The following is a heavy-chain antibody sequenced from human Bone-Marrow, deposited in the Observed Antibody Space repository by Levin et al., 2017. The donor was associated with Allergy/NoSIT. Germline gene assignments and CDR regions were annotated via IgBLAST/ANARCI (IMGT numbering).Heavy chain of an antibody. J-gene: IGHJ4*02. CDR3: VRDAYRLPY. V-gene: IGHV3-48*01. CDR2: ITGSSTTI. CDR1: GFTFNTYS. D-gene: IGHD3-16*01. Sequence: GESLKISCAASGFTFNTYSMNWVRQAPGKGLEWLAYITGSSTTIYYADSVKGRFTISRDNAKNSLFLQMNSLRAEDTAVYYCVRDAYRLPYWGQGTLVTVSS.